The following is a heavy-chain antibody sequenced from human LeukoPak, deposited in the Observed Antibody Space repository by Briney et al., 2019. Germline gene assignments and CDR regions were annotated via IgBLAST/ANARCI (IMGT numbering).Heavy chain of an antibody. CDR2: INPNSGGT. J-gene: IGHJ4*02. CDR3: ARLAMGGDCFDY. V-gene: IGHV1-2*02. CDR1: GYTFTGYY. Sequence: ASVKVSCKSSGYTFTGYYMHWVRQAPGQGLEWMGWINPNSGGTNYAQKFQGMVTMTRDTSISTAYMELSRLRSDDTAVYYCARLAMGGDCFDYWAQGTLVTVSS. D-gene: IGHD2-21*01.